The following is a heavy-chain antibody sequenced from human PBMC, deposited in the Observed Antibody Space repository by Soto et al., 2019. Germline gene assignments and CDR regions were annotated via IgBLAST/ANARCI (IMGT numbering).Heavy chain of an antibody. CDR3: ARKGAAASYAHYYMDV. D-gene: IGHD6-13*01. V-gene: IGHV4-59*01. CDR1: CGPISPYY. Sequence: SETLPLTCPVSCGPISPYYRSWLRKPPGKGLEWIGYVYYSGNTNYNPSLESRVTISVDTSRNRFSLNLTSAPAADTAVYYCARKGAAASYAHYYMDVWGRGTAVTVSS. J-gene: IGHJ6*03. CDR2: VYYSGNT.